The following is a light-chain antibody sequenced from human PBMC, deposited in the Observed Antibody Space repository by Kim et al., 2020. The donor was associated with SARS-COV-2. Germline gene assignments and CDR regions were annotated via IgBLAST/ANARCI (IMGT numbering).Light chain of an antibody. CDR3: QQYDGWPRT. J-gene: IGKJ1*01. CDR2: GAS. CDR1: QSVRRN. V-gene: IGKV3-15*01. Sequence: VSPGEGATLSCGASQSVRRNVAWYQQKPGQAPRLLMFGASFRATGIPDRFSGSGSGTEFTLTISSLQVEDVAVYYCQQYDGWPRTFGQGTKVDIK.